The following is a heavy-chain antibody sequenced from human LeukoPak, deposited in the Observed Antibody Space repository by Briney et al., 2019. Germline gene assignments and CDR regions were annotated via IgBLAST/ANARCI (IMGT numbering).Heavy chain of an antibody. CDR2: IYYSGTT. CDR1: GASISTIISY. CDR3: ARSGYSSPVGRFDP. Sequence: SETLSLTCTVSGASISTIISYWGWIRQTPGKGLEWIGSIYYSGTTYYNPSLESRVTISIDTSKNQFSVKLTSVTAADTAVYYCARSGYSSPVGRFDPWGQGTLVTVSS. D-gene: IGHD6-13*01. J-gene: IGHJ5*02. V-gene: IGHV4-39*07.